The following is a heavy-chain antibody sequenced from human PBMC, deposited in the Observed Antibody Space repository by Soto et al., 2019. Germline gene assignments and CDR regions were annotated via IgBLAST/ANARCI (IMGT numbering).Heavy chain of an antibody. Sequence: QVQLVPSGAEVKKPGASVKVSCQTSGFNFSTYYFNWVRQAAGQGPEWMGWLNPRNGQTGYVQKFRGRVTMTRDTSIATVYLELSRLTSDDTAIYFCARDTDTSMVDDWGQGNMVTVSS. CDR2: LNPRNGQT. D-gene: IGHD5-18*01. V-gene: IGHV1-8*01. CDR1: GFNFSTYY. CDR3: ARDTDTSMVDD. J-gene: IGHJ4*02.